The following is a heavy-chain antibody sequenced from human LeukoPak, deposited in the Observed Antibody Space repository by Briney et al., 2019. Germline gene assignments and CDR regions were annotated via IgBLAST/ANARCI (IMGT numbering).Heavy chain of an antibody. CDR2: ISGSGGTA. J-gene: IGHJ4*02. CDR1: GFTFSIYA. Sequence: GGSLRLSCAASGFTFSIYAMSWVRQAPGKGLEWVSAISGSGGTAYYADSVKGRFTISRDNSKNTLYLQMNSLRAEDTAVYYCAKKGYYDGSGYYMYYFDHWGQGTLVTISS. D-gene: IGHD3-22*01. V-gene: IGHV3-23*01. CDR3: AKKGYYDGSGYYMYYFDH.